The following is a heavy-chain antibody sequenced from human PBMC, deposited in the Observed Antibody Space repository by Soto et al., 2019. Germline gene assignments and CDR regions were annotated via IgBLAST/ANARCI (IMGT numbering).Heavy chain of an antibody. J-gene: IGHJ4*02. D-gene: IGHD3-22*01. Sequence: GXSVKVSCKASVYTFTGYYMHWVRQAPGQGLEWMGWINPNSGGTNYAQKFQGRVTMTRDTSISTAYMELSRLRSDDTAVYYCAREHYYDSSGHPYYFDYWGQGTLVTVSS. CDR3: AREHYYDSSGHPYYFDY. CDR1: VYTFTGYY. CDR2: INPNSGGT. V-gene: IGHV1-2*02.